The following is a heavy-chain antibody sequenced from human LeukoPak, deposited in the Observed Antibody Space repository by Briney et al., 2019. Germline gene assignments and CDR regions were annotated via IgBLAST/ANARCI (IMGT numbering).Heavy chain of an antibody. J-gene: IGHJ4*02. CDR1: GYTFTGYY. Sequence: GASVKVSCKASGYTFTGYYMHWVRQAPGQGLEWMGRINPNNGGTNYAQKFQGRVTMTRDTSITTAYMELSSLRPDDTAVYYCARDGDFWSGYYCDYWGQGTQVTVSS. CDR3: ARDGDFWSGYYCDY. CDR2: INPNNGGT. V-gene: IGHV1-2*06. D-gene: IGHD3-3*01.